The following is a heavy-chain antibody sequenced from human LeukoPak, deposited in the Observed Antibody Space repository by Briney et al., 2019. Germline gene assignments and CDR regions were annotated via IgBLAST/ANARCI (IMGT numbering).Heavy chain of an antibody. CDR3: ARGPSWYEDAFDI. V-gene: IGHV1-69*13. D-gene: IGHD6-13*01. Sequence: ASVKVSCEASGGTFSSYAISWVRQAPGQGLEWMGGIIPIFGTANYAQKFQGRVTITADESTSTAYMELSSLRSEDTAVYYCARGPSWYEDAFDIWGQGTMVTVSS. CDR2: IIPIFGTA. J-gene: IGHJ3*02. CDR1: GGTFSSYA.